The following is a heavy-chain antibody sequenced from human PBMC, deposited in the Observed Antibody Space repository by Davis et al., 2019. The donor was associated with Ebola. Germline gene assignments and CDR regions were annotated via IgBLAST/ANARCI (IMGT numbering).Heavy chain of an antibody. CDR2: INTNTGNP. V-gene: IGHV7-4-1*02. Sequence: ASVKVSCKASGYTFTSYAMNWVRQAPGQGLEWMGWINTNTGNPTYAQGFTGRFVFSLDTSVSTAYLQISSLKAEDTAVYYCARDRYSSSWYLGYYFDYWGQGTLVTVSS. CDR1: GYTFTSYA. CDR3: ARDRYSSSWYLGYYFDY. J-gene: IGHJ4*02. D-gene: IGHD6-13*01.